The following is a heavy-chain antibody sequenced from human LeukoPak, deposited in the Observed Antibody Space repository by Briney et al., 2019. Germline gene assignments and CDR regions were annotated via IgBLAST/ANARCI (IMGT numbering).Heavy chain of an antibody. CDR2: IYTSGST. J-gene: IGHJ4*02. CDR3: ARDVGGYNYGYSLDY. CDR1: GGSISNYY. V-gene: IGHV4-4*07. D-gene: IGHD5-18*01. Sequence: SSETLSLSCTVSGGSISNYYWNWLRQPAGKGLEWIGRIYTSGSTSYNSSLKSRVTMSVDTSKNQFSLKLSSVTAADTAVYYCARDVGGYNYGYSLDYWGQGTLVSVSS.